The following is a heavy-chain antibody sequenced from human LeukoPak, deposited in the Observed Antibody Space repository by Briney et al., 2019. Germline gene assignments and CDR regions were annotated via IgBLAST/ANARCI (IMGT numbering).Heavy chain of an antibody. CDR1: GGSFSGYY. CDR3: ASSEPRLLWFGELSPVRY. CDR2: INHSGST. D-gene: IGHD3-10*01. V-gene: IGHV4-34*01. Sequence: KPSETLSLTCAVYGGSFSGYYWSWIRQPPGKELEWIGEINHSGSTNYNPSLKSRVTISVDTSKNQFSLKLSSVTAADTAVYYCASSEPRLLWFGELSPVRYWGQGTLVTVSS. J-gene: IGHJ4*02.